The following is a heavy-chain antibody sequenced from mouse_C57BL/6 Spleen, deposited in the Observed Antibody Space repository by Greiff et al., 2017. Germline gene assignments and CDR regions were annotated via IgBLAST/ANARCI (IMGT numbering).Heavy chain of an antibody. CDR3: ARERSTVVRHFDY. Sequence: QVQLKQPGAELVKPGASVKLSCKASGYTFTSYWMHWVKQRPGQGLEWIGMIHPNSGSTNYNEKFKSKATLTVDKSSSTAYMQLSSLTSEDSAVYYCARERSTVVRHFDYWGQGTTLTVSS. CDR1: GYTFTSYW. D-gene: IGHD1-1*01. J-gene: IGHJ2*01. V-gene: IGHV1-64*01. CDR2: IHPNSGST.